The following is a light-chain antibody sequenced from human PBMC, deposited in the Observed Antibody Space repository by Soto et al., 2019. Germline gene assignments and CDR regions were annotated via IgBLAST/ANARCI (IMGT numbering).Light chain of an antibody. J-gene: IGKJ1*01. CDR2: GAS. Sequence: ETVLTQSPGTLSLSPGDRATLSCRASQSVSSAYLAWYQQKPGQAPRLLIYGASSRAAGIPDRFSGSGSGTDFTLTIGRLEPEDFAVYYCQQYATSRWTFGQGTKVEIK. CDR3: QQYATSRWT. CDR1: QSVSSAY. V-gene: IGKV3-20*01.